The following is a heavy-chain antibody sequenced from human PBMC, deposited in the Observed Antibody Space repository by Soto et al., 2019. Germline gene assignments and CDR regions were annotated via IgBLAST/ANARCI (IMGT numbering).Heavy chain of an antibody. CDR3: ARPGCSGNYYKFEF. CDR1: GYAFINFW. V-gene: IGHV5-51*01. D-gene: IGHD3-10*02. J-gene: IGHJ4*02. Sequence: PGESLKISCQGSGYAFINFWVAWVRQMPGKGLEWMGTIYPRNSETRYSPSFQGQVTLSVDRSTSTAYLEWDSLKASDTAIYFCARPGCSGNYYKFEFWGQGTPVTVSS. CDR2: IYPRNSET.